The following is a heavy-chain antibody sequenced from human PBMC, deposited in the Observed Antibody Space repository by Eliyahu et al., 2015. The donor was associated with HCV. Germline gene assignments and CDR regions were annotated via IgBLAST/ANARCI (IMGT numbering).Heavy chain of an antibody. J-gene: IGHJ6*02. D-gene: IGHD3-3*01. CDR1: GFTXSSYE. V-gene: IGHV3-48*03. CDR3: ARGNLMLGTIIGDFGLDV. CDR2: ISTRGSPI. Sequence: EVKLVESGGGMVQPGGSLRLSCVGSGFTXSSYELYWVRQAPGKGLEWVAYISTRGSPIYYADSVKGRSTISRDNADNSLFLQMNSLRAEDTAVYFCARGNLMLGTIIGDFGLDVWGQGTTVTVSS.